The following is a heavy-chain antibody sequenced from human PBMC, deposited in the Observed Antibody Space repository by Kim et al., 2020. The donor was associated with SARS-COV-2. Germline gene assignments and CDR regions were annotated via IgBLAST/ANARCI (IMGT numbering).Heavy chain of an antibody. CDR3: TRGPF. CDR2: KDATTT. V-gene: IGHV3-74*01. Sequence: KDATTTLSADSVKGRFTITRDNSKNTLYLQMTGLRADDTGVYYCTRGPFWGQGTLVTVSS. J-gene: IGHJ4*02.